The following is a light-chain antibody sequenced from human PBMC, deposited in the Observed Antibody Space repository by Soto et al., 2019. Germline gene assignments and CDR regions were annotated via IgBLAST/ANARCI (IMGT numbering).Light chain of an antibody. V-gene: IGKV3-15*01. CDR1: QSVSSN. CDR3: QQYNNWPPIT. J-gene: IGKJ5*01. Sequence: EIVMTQSPATLSVSPGGRATLSCRASQSVSSNLAWYQKKPVQAPRLLIFGASTRATGIPARFSGSGSGTELALTISSLQSEDFAVYYCQQYNNWPPITFGQGTRLEI. CDR2: GAS.